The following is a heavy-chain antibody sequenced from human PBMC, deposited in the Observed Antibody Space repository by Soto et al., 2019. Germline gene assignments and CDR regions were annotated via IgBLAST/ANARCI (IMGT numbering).Heavy chain of an antibody. D-gene: IGHD3-10*01. Sequence: GGSLRLSCAASGFTFSSYGMHWVRQAPGKGLEWVAVISYDGSNKYYADSVKGRFTISRDNSKNTLYLQMNSLRAEDSAGYYCAKDGLDYYGSGSYLDVWGQGTTVTVSS. CDR3: AKDGLDYYGSGSYLDV. CDR1: GFTFSSYG. CDR2: ISYDGSNK. J-gene: IGHJ6*02. V-gene: IGHV3-30*18.